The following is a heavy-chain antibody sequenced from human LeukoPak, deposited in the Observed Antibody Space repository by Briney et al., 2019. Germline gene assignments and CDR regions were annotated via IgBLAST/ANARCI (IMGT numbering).Heavy chain of an antibody. J-gene: IGHJ6*03. Sequence: GGSLRLSYAASGFTFSSYGMHWVRQAPGKGLEWVAVISYDGSNKYYADSVKGRFTISRDNSKNTLYLQMNSLRAEDTAVYYCAKVAMGYMDVWGKGTTVTVSS. CDR2: ISYDGSNK. CDR3: AKVAMGYMDV. V-gene: IGHV3-30*18. CDR1: GFTFSSYG.